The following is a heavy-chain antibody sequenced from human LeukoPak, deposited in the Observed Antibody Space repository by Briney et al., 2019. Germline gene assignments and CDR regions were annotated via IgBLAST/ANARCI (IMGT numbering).Heavy chain of an antibody. CDR1: GFTLSGYT. CDR2: ISSSSRNI. Sequence: PGGSLRLSCAASGFTLSGYTMNWVRQAPGKGLEWVSYISSSSRNIYYAASVRGRFTISRDNAKNSLYLQMNSLRAEDTAVYYCARPLVPDAFDIWGQGKMVSVSS. V-gene: IGHV3-48*04. CDR3: ARPLVPDAFDI. J-gene: IGHJ3*02.